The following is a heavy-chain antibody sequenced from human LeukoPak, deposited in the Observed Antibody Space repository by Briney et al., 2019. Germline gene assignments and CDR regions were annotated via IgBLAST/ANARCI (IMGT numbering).Heavy chain of an antibody. CDR3: ATNRLTIFGVVAGFDP. V-gene: IGHV1-24*01. D-gene: IGHD3-3*01. J-gene: IGHJ5*02. CDR1: GYTLTELS. CDR2: FDPEDGET. Sequence: ASVKVSCKASGYTLTELSMHWVRQAPGKGLEWMGGFDPEDGETIYAQKFQGRVTMTEDTSTDTAYMELGSLRSEDTAVYYCATNRLTIFGVVAGFDPWGQGTLVTVSS.